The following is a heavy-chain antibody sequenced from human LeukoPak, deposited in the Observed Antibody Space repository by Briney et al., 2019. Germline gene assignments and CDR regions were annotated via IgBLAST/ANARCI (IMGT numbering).Heavy chain of an antibody. D-gene: IGHD2-21*02. CDR3: ARPLPTPWYIDL. V-gene: IGHV3-7*01. J-gene: IGHJ2*01. CDR2: IKQDGSEK. Sequence: GGSLRLSCAASGFTFSSYWMSWVRQAPGKGLEWVANIKQDGSEKSYVDSVKGRFTISRDNAKNSLYLQMNSLRAEHTAVYYCARPLPTPWYIDLSGRGTLVTVSS. CDR1: GFTFSSYW.